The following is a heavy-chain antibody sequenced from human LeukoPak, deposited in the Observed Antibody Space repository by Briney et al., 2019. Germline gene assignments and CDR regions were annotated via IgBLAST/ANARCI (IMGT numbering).Heavy chain of an antibody. J-gene: IGHJ4*02. CDR1: GDIVSSNSAA. Sequence: SQTLSLTCAISGDIVSSNSAAWNWIRQSPSRGLEWLGRTYYRSKWYNDYAVSVKSRITINPDTSKNQFSLQLNSVTPEDTAVYFCARESGRGVLLWFGEFAFDYWGQGTLVTVSS. V-gene: IGHV6-1*01. D-gene: IGHD3-10*01. CDR2: TYYRSKWYN. CDR3: ARESGRGVLLWFGEFAFDY.